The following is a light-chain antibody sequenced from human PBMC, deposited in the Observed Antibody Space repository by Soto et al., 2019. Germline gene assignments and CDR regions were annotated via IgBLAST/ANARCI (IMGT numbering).Light chain of an antibody. CDR3: SSYTSSSTVV. CDR2: EVT. CDR1: SSDIGRYSY. J-gene: IGLJ3*02. V-gene: IGLV2-14*01. Sequence: QSALTQPASVSESPGQSITISCTGTSSDIGRYSYVSWYQQHPGKAPKLMIYEVTNRPSGVSNRFSGSKSGNTASLTISGLQAEDEADYYCSSYTSSSTVVFGGGTKLTVL.